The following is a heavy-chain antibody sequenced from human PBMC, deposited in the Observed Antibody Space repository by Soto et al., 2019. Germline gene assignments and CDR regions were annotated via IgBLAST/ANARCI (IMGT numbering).Heavy chain of an antibody. CDR3: ARGFGSSWYPVTPQYNWFDP. D-gene: IGHD6-13*01. J-gene: IGHJ5*02. Sequence: PSETLSLTCAVYGGSFSGYYWSWIRQPPGKGLERIGEINHSGSTNYNPSLKSRVTISVDTSKNQFSLKLSSVTAADTAVYYCARGFGSSWYPVTPQYNWFDPWGQGTLVTVSS. V-gene: IGHV4-34*01. CDR1: GGSFSGYY. CDR2: INHSGST.